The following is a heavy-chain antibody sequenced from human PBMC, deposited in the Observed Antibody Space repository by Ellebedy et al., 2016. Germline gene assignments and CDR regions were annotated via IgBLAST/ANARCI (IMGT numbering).Heavy chain of an antibody. Sequence: SETLSLXXTVSGGSISSYYWSWIRQPPGKGLEWIGYIYYSGSTNYNPSLKSRVTISVDTSKNQFSLKLSSVTAADTTVYYCARLIALRGGWFDPWGQGTLVTVSS. CDR1: GGSISSYY. CDR3: ARLIALRGGWFDP. V-gene: IGHV4-59*08. CDR2: IYYSGST. J-gene: IGHJ5*02. D-gene: IGHD2-8*01.